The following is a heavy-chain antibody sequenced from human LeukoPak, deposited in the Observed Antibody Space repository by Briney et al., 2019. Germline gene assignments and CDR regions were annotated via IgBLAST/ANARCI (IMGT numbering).Heavy chain of an antibody. D-gene: IGHD3-16*01. V-gene: IGHV4-61*01. CDR2: IYYSGST. J-gene: IGHJ5*02. Sequence: SETLSLTCTVSGGSVSSGSYYWSWIRQPPGKGLEWIGYIYYSGSTNYNPSLKSRVTISVDTSKNLFSLKLSSVTAADTAVYYCARDGGLRGGDWFDPWGQGTLVTVSS. CDR1: GGSVSSGSYY. CDR3: ARDGGLRGGDWFDP.